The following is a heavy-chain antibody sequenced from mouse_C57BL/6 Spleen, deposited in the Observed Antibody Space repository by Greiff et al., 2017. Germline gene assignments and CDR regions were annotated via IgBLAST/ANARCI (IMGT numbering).Heavy chain of an antibody. J-gene: IGHJ2*01. V-gene: IGHV1-15*01. CDR1: GYTFTDYE. CDR2: IDPETGGT. D-gene: IGHD1-1*01. Sequence: VQLHQSWAELVRPGASVTLSCKASGYTFTDYEMHWVKQTPVHGLEWIGAIDPETGGTAYNQKFKGKAILTADKSSSTAYMELRSLTSEDSAVYYCTRIGSSYWGQGTTLTVSS. CDR3: TRIGSSY.